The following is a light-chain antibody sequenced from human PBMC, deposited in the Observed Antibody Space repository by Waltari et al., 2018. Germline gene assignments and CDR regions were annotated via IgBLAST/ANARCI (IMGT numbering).Light chain of an antibody. V-gene: IGLV3-19*01. CDR3: HSRDASGVGGS. CDR1: SLRSYY. CDR2: DKN. J-gene: IGLJ2*01. Sequence: SSELTQDPALSVAMGQTVRITCQGDSLRSYYASWYQQRPGQAPRLVMYDKNNRPSGAPDRFSASSSHNTASLTITGAQAEDEASYYCHSRDASGVGGSFGGGTKLTVL.